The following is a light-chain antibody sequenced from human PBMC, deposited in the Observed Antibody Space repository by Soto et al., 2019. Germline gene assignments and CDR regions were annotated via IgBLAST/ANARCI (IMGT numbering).Light chain of an antibody. CDR1: SSDIGGYNS. V-gene: IGLV2-14*01. J-gene: IGLJ1*01. CDR3: SSYTSSSTYV. CDR2: NVS. Sequence: QSVLTPPASVSGSPGQSIAISCTGTSSDIGGYNSVSWYQQHPGKAPKLMIYNVSTRPSGVSDRFSGSKSGNSASLTISGPQAEDEADYYCSSYTSSSTYVFGTGTKVTVL.